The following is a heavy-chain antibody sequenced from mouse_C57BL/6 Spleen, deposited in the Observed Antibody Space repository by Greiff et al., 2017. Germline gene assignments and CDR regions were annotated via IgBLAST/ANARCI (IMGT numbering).Heavy chain of an antibody. Sequence: VQLKESGPELVKPGASVKISCKASGYSFTGYYMNWVKQSPEKSLEWIGEINPSTGGTTYNQKFKAKATLTVDKSSSTAYMQLKSLTSEDSAVYYCARTLLFDYWGQGTTLTVSS. J-gene: IGHJ2*01. CDR3: ARTLLFDY. CDR1: GYSFTGYY. CDR2: INPSTGGT. V-gene: IGHV1-42*01.